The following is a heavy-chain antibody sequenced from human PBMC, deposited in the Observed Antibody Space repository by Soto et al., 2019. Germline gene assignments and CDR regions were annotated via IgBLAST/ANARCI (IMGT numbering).Heavy chain of an antibody. CDR3: ARDRGWATATLDYYYFYRDV. J-gene: IGHJ6*03. Sequence: VQLVQSGAEVRKPGASVKVSCKSSGDSFNAYYIHWVRQAPGQGLEWMGWINPNGGVTKYAQKFQGWVTMTRDTSIRTVYIELSRLRSDDTAIYYCARDRGWATATLDYYYFYRDVWGKGTTVTVSS. D-gene: IGHD5-12*01. V-gene: IGHV1-2*04. CDR2: INPNGGVT. CDR1: GDSFNAYY.